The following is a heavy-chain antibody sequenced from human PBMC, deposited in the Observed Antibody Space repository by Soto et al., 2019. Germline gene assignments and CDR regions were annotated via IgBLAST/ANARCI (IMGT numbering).Heavy chain of an antibody. J-gene: IGHJ6*03. V-gene: IGHV4-31*03. D-gene: IGHD3-3*01. CDR1: GGSISSGGYY. CDR2: IYYSGST. Sequence: QVQLQESGPGLVKPSQTLSLTCIVSGGSISSGGYYWSWIRQHPGKGLEWIGYIYYSGSTYYNPSLKSRVTIAVDPSKNQFSLKLSSVTAADTAVYYCARLPYDFWSGYYNLYYYYYMDVWGKGTTVTVSS. CDR3: ARLPYDFWSGYYNLYYYYYMDV.